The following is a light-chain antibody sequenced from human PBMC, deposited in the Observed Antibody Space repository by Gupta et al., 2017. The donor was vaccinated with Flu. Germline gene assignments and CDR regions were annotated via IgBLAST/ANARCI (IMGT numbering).Light chain of an antibody. V-gene: IGKV3-20*01. CDR1: QSFSSSY. J-gene: IGKJ2*01. Sequence: EIVLTQSPDTLSLPPGERVTLSCRASQSFSSSYLAWYQKKPGQRPRLLIYGASNRATGIPDRFSGSGXGTXFTLAVXRLEPEDFAVYYCQKYGSSPYTFGXGTKLEIK. CDR2: GAS. CDR3: QKYGSSPYT.